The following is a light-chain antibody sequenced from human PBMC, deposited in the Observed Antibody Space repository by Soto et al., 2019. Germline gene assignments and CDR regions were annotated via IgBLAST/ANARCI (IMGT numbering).Light chain of an antibody. V-gene: IGLV2-11*01. CDR3: CSYAGSSSYV. CDR2: TVT. J-gene: IGLJ1*01. CDR1: SSVVGGYNY. Sequence: QSALTQPRSVSGSPGQSVTISCTGTSSVVGGYNYVSWYQQHPGKAPKLMIYTVTKRLSGVPDRFSGSKSDNTASLTISGLQADDEADYYCCSYAGSSSYVFGTGTKVTVL.